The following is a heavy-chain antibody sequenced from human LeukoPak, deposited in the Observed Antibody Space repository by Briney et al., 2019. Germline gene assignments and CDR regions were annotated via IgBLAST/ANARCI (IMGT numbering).Heavy chain of an antibody. CDR3: ARLPIDCSSTSCSYYYYYGMDV. D-gene: IGHD2-2*01. CDR2: IWYDGSNK. CDR1: GFTFSSYG. Sequence: GGSLRLSCAASGFTFSSYGMHWVRQAPGKGLEWVAVIWYDGSNKYYADSVKGRFTISRDNSKNTLYLQMNSLRAEDTAVYYCARLPIDCSSTSCSYYYYYGMDVWGQGTTVTVSS. J-gene: IGHJ6*02. V-gene: IGHV3-33*01.